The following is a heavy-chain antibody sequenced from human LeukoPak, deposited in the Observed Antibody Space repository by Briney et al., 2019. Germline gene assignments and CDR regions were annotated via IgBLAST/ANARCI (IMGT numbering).Heavy chain of an antibody. V-gene: IGHV3-23*01. CDR1: GFTFSTYA. J-gene: IGHJ4*02. CDR3: AKHKGPGSFDY. D-gene: IGHD1-26*01. CDR2: ISDSSGTT. Sequence: GGSLRLSCAASGFTFSTYAMSWVRQTPGKGLDWVSGISDSSGTTYYADSVKGRFTISRDNSKNTLYLQMNSLRAEDTALYYCAKHKGPGSFDYWGQGTLVTVSS.